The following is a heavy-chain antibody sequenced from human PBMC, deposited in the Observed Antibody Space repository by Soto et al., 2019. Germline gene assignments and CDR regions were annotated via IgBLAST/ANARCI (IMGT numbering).Heavy chain of an antibody. CDR1: GFTFSNYA. CDR3: ARGDGYDTYSYFEY. J-gene: IGHJ4*02. Sequence: VGSLRLSCAASGFTFSNYAMTWVRQAPGKGLEWVSAISGSGGSTYYADSVKGRFTISRDNSKNTLYLQMNSLRADDTAVYYCARGDGYDTYSYFEYWGQGILVTVSS. V-gene: IGHV3-23*01. D-gene: IGHD5-12*01. CDR2: ISGSGGST.